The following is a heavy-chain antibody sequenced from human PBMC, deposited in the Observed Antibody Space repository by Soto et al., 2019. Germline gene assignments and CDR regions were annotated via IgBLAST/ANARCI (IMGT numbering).Heavy chain of an antibody. CDR1: GVSMSGFY. D-gene: IGHD3-3*01. Sequence: VQLHESGPGLVKPSETLSLTCSVSGVSMSGFYWSWIRQSPGQGLEWMGYIYYSGRTTYNPSLRSRVSISADMSKNQFFLNLTSVTAADTAVYFCATGGTSFGVVWNHWFDPWGPGKLVTVSS. CDR3: ATGGTSFGVVWNHWFDP. CDR2: IYYSGRT. J-gene: IGHJ5*02. V-gene: IGHV4-59*13.